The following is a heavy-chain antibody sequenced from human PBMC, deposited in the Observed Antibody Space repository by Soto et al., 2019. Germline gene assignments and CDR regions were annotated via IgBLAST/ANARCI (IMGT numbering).Heavy chain of an antibody. D-gene: IGHD4-4*01. CDR2: ISGSGGST. V-gene: IGHV3-23*01. CDR3: AKDKYSNDNYYYYGMDV. J-gene: IGHJ6*02. Sequence: EVQLLASGGGLVQPGGSLRLSCAASGFTFSSYAMSWVRQAPGKGLEWVSAISGSGGSTYYADSVKGRFTISRDNSKNTLYLQMNSLRAEDTAVYYCAKDKYSNDNYYYYGMDVWGQGTTVTVSS. CDR1: GFTFSSYA.